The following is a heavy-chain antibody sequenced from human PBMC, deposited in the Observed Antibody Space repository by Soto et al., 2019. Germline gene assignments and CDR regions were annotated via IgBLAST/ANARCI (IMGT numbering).Heavy chain of an antibody. J-gene: IGHJ4*02. Sequence: QVQLVQSGAVVRKPGASVKVSCRGSGYTFGNFGISWLREAPGQGLEWMGWISAYNGNTHYAQRLQGRVTLTTDTSRSTGYMELRSPTPDDTAVYFCARDVPATAAFLWDFWGQGTLVTVSS. CDR3: ARDVPATAAFLWDF. CDR2: ISAYNGNT. V-gene: IGHV1-18*04. D-gene: IGHD3-3*02. CDR1: GYTFGNFG.